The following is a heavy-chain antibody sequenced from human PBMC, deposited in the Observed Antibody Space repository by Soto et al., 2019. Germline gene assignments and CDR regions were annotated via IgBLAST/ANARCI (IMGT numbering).Heavy chain of an antibody. V-gene: IGHV4-39*01. Sequence: PSETLSLTCTVSGCSISSSSYYWGWIRQPPGKGLEWIGSIYYSGSTYYNPSLKSRVTISVDTSKNQFSLKLSSVTAADTAVYYCARRLRSGYFTAWGQGTLVTVSS. CDR2: IYYSGST. CDR3: ARRLRSGYFTA. J-gene: IGHJ5*02. D-gene: IGHD3-3*01. CDR1: GCSISSSSYY.